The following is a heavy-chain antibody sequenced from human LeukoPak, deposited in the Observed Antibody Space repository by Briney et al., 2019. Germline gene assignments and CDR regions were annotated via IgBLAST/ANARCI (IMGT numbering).Heavy chain of an antibody. Sequence: SETLSLTCAVYGGSFSGYYWSWIRQPPGKGLEWVGEINHIGSTNYNPSLKSRVTISVDTSKNQFSLKLSSVTAEDPAVYYCASVSEKYCSSTSCYARSYYYYYMDVWGKGTTVTVSS. V-gene: IGHV4-34*01. D-gene: IGHD2-2*01. CDR2: INHIGST. J-gene: IGHJ6*03. CDR1: GGSFSGYY. CDR3: ASVSEKYCSSTSCYARSYYYYYMDV.